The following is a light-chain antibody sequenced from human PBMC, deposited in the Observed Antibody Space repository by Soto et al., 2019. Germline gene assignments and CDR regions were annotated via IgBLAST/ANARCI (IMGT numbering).Light chain of an antibody. CDR2: QDK. CDR1: KLGEKH. Sequence: SYELTQPPSVSVSPGQTASITCSGDKLGEKHAYWYQQKPGQSPVLVIYQDKKRPSGIPERFSGSNSGNTATLTISGTQAMDEADYYCQAWDTNALREVFGTGTKVTVL. J-gene: IGLJ1*01. V-gene: IGLV3-1*01. CDR3: QAWDTNALREV.